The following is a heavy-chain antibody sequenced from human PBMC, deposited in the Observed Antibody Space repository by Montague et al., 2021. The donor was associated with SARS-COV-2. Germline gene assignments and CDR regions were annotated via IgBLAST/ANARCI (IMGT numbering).Heavy chain of an antibody. D-gene: IGHD2-15*01. CDR2: YYSVST. Sequence: YYSVSTYYNPSLKSRFTISVDTSKNQFSLKLTSITAADTAVYYCAGVVGNNWFEPWGQGTLVTVSS. J-gene: IGHJ5*02. CDR3: AGVVGNNWFEP. V-gene: IGHV4-31*02.